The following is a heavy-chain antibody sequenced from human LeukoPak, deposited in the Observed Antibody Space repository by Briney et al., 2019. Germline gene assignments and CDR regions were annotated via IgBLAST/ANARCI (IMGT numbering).Heavy chain of an antibody. V-gene: IGHV3-21*04. CDR2: ISTSSSYT. CDR1: GFTFSNYN. J-gene: IGHJ4*02. D-gene: IGHD3-22*01. CDR3: ANSETMIVVVTPTV. Sequence: PGGSLRLSCAASGFTFSNYNMNWVRQAPGKGLEWVSSISTSSSYTYYADSVKGRFTISRDNSKNTLYLQMNSLRAEDTAVYYCANSETMIVVVTPTVWGQGTLVTVSS.